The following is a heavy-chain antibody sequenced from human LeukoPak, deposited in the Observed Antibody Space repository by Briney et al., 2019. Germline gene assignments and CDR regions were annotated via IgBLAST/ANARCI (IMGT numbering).Heavy chain of an antibody. D-gene: IGHD2-15*01. CDR3: ARVRYCSGGSCYSGGWFDP. J-gene: IGHJ5*02. V-gene: IGHV4-38-2*01. Sequence: PSETLSLTCAVSGYSISSGYYWGWSRQPPGKGLEWIGSIYHSGSTYYNPSLKSRVTVSVDTSKNQFSLKLSSLTAADTAVYYCARVRYCSGGSCYSGGWFDPWGQGTLVTVSS. CDR2: IYHSGST. CDR1: GYSISSGYY.